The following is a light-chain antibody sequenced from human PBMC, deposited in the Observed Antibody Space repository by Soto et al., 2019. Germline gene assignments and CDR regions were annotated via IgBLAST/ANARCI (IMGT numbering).Light chain of an antibody. CDR1: RWHSSYA. Sequence: QPVLTQSPSASASLGTSVKRTCTLSRWHSSYAIAWHQQQPEKGPRYLMKLKSDGSHSKGDGIPDRFSGSSSGAERYLTISSLQAEEEADYYCQTWGTGIVVFGGGTKLTV. V-gene: IGLV4-69*01. CDR3: QTWGTGIVV. CDR2: LKSDGSH. J-gene: IGLJ2*01.